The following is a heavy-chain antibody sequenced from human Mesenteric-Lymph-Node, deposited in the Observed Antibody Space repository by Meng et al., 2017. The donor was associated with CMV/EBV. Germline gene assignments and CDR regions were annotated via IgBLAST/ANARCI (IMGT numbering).Heavy chain of an antibody. D-gene: IGHD2-2*01. CDR2: IYYSGST. CDR1: SGGFY. J-gene: IGHJ5*02. V-gene: IGHV4-31*02. Sequence: SGGFYWSWIRQHPGKGLEWIGYIYYSGSTYYNPSLKSRVTISVDTSKNQFSLRLNSVTAADTAIYYCARERGCSSTSCYQGNWFDPWGQGTLVTVSS. CDR3: ARERGCSSTSCYQGNWFDP.